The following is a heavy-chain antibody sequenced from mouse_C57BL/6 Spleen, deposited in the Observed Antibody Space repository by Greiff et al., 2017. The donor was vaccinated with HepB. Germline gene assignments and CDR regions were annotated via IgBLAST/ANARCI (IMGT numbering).Heavy chain of an antibody. J-gene: IGHJ4*01. D-gene: IGHD2-4*01. CDR2: IRSKSSNYAT. CDR3: VRVYDYDRDYYAMDY. Sequence: EVQLVESGGGLVQPKGSLKLSCAASGFTFNTYAMHWVRQAPGKGLEWVARIRSKSSNYATYYSDSVKDRFTISRDDSQSMLYLQMNNLKTEDTAMYYCVRVYDYDRDYYAMDYWGQGTSVTVSS. CDR1: GFTFNTYA. V-gene: IGHV10-3*01.